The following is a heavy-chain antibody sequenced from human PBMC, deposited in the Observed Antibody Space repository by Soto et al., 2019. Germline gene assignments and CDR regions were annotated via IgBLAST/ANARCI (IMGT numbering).Heavy chain of an antibody. CDR1: GVPVSSDY. Sequence: GGSLRLSCAASGVPVSSDYMIWVRQAPGKGLYWVSVIYSGGSTYYADSVQCRFTISRDNSKNTLYLQMDSRRTEDTAVYYCAGDRGYDAHDYYHNPMAVWSQGTTVAGPS. CDR2: IYSGGST. J-gene: IGHJ6*02. D-gene: IGHD3-10*01. V-gene: IGHV3-53*05. CDR3: AGDRGYDAHDYYHNPMAV.